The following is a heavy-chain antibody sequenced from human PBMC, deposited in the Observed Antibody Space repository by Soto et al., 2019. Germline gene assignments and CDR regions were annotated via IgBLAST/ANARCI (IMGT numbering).Heavy chain of an antibody. Sequence: SETLSLTCAVSGYSISSSNWWGWIRQPPGKELEWIGYIYYSGTTYYNPSLKSRVTISVDTSKNQFSLKLTSVTAADTAVYYCARSVFPWGQGTLVTVSS. CDR2: IYYSGTT. V-gene: IGHV4-28*01. J-gene: IGHJ5*02. CDR3: ARSVFP. CDR1: GYSISSSNW.